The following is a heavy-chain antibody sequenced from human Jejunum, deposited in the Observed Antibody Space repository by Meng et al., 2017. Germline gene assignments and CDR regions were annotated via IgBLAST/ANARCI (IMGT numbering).Heavy chain of an antibody. Sequence: VGSGGGLNQPGGTLRLSCAASGFAVSTNDMSWVRQAPGKGLEWVSQIHVDGGTITYADSVKGRFTISRDNAKNTLYLQMNSLRVEDTAVYYCARVRTGYCDYWGQGTLVTVSS. CDR1: GFAVSTND. J-gene: IGHJ4*02. D-gene: IGHD4-17*01. V-gene: IGHV3-74*02. CDR3: ARVRTGYCDY. CDR2: IHVDGGTI.